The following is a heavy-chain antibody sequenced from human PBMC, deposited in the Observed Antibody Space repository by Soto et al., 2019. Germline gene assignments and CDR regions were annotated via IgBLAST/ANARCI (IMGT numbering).Heavy chain of an antibody. Sequence: KPSETLSLTCTISNGSIGSYYWTWIRQPPGKGLEWIGHIYYSGSTNYNPSLKSRLTLSLDTSKNQFSLKLTSVTAADTGVYYCARVGRLITAAGLLDAWGQGTLVTVSS. V-gene: IGHV4-59*01. D-gene: IGHD6-13*01. CDR3: ARVGRLITAAGLLDA. CDR2: IYYSGST. J-gene: IGHJ5*02. CDR1: NGSIGSYY.